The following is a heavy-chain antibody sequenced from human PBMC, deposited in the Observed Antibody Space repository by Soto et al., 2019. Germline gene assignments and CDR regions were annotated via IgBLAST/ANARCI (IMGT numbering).Heavy chain of an antibody. V-gene: IGHV3-30*18. CDR1: GFTFSSYG. CDR3: EKDSVVAAAVAVN. Sequence: GGSLRLSCAASGFTFSSYGMHWVRQAPGKGLEWVAVISYDGSNKYYADSVKGRFTISRDNSKNTLYLQMNSLRAEDTAVYYWEKDSVVAAAVAVNWGQGTLVTVSS. CDR2: ISYDGSNK. D-gene: IGHD6-19*01. J-gene: IGHJ4*02.